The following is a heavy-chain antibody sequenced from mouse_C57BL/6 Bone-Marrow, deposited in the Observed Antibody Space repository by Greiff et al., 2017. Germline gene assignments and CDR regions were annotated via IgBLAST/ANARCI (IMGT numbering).Heavy chain of an antibody. D-gene: IGHD1-1*01. J-gene: IGHJ2*01. V-gene: IGHV1-26*01. Sequence: VQLQQSGPELVKPGASVKISCKASGYTFTDYYMNWVKQSHGKSLEWIGDINPNNGGTSYNQKFKGKATLTVDKSSSTAYMELRSLTSEDSAVYYCAIPYYYGSSYFDYGGQGTTLTVSS. CDR2: INPNNGGT. CDR1: GYTFTDYY. CDR3: AIPYYYGSSYFDY.